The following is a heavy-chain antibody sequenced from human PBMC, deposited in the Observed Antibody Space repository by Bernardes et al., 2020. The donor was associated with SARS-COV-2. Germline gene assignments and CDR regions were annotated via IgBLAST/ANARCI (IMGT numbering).Heavy chain of an antibody. CDR1: GFTFSSYS. CDR3: ARSHSGNYYY. Sequence: GGSLRLSCSASGFTFSSYSMNWVRQAPGKGLEWVSSISSSSSYIYYADSVKGRFTISRDNAKNSLYLQMNSLRAEDTAVYYCARSHSGNYYYWGQGTLVTVSS. J-gene: IGHJ4*02. CDR2: ISSSSSYI. V-gene: IGHV3-21*01. D-gene: IGHD1-26*01.